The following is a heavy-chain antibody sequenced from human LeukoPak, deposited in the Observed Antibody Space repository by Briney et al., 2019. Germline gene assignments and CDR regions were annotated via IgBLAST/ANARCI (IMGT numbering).Heavy chain of an antibody. D-gene: IGHD3-3*01. Sequence: ASVKVSCKASGATFTTYAIIWVRQAPGQGLEWMGIINPSGGSTSYAQKFQGRVTMTRDTSTSTVYMELSSLRSEDTAVYYCARDSDFWSGYPTPDAFDIWGQGTMVTVSS. CDR1: GATFTTYA. J-gene: IGHJ3*02. V-gene: IGHV1-46*01. CDR3: ARDSDFWSGYPTPDAFDI. CDR2: INPSGGST.